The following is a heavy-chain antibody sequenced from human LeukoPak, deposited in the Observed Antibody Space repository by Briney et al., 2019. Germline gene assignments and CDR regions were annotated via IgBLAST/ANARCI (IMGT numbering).Heavy chain of an antibody. CDR1: GFTVSSNY. V-gene: IGHV3-66*01. Sequence: GGSLRLSCAASGFTVSSNYMSWVRQAPGKGLEWVSTVYSGGSTYYADSVKGRFTISRDNSKNTLYLQMNSLRAEDTAVYYCARYKSDWGSLDYWGQGTLLTVSS. J-gene: IGHJ4*02. CDR2: VYSGGST. D-gene: IGHD7-27*01. CDR3: ARYKSDWGSLDY.